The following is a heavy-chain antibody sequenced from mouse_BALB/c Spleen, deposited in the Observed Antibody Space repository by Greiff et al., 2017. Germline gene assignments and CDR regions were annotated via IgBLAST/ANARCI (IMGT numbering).Heavy chain of an antibody. CDR1: GYSITSGYY. CDR2: ISYDGSN. Sequence: EVKLQESGPGLVKPSQSLSLTCSVTGYSITSGYYWNWIRQFPGNKLEWMGYISYDGSNNYNPSLKNRISITRDTSKNQFFLKLNSVTTEDTATYYCARDGGLRQAWFAYWGQGTLVTVSA. D-gene: IGHD2-2*01. J-gene: IGHJ3*01. CDR3: ARDGGLRQAWFAY. V-gene: IGHV3-6*02.